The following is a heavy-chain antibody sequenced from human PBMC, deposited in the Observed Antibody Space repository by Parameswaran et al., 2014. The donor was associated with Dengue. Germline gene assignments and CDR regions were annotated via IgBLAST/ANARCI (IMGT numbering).Heavy chain of an antibody. Sequence: RQPPGKGLEWVSSISSSSSYIYYADSVKGRFTISRDNAKNSLYLQMNSLRAEDTAVYYCAGTYDFWSGYLRWGQGTLVTVSS. V-gene: IGHV3-21*01. CDR2: ISSSSSYI. D-gene: IGHD3-3*01. CDR3: AGTYDFWSGYLR. J-gene: IGHJ4*02.